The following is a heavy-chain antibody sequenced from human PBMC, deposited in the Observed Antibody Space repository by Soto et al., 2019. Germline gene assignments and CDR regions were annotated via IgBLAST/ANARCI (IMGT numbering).Heavy chain of an antibody. CDR2: IYGGGTT. Sequence: EVQLVESGGGLIQPGGSLRLSCAASGFAVSSKYMTWVRQAPGKGLEWVSVIYGGGTTYYADSVKGRFTISRETSKNTLYLQMTSLSAEDTAVYYCVQTTGWPGFDFWGQGTLVTVSS. V-gene: IGHV3-53*01. CDR3: VQTTGWPGFDF. CDR1: GFAVSSKY. D-gene: IGHD6-19*01. J-gene: IGHJ4*02.